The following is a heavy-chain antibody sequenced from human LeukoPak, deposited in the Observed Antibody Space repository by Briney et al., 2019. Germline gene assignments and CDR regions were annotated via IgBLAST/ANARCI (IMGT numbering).Heavy chain of an antibody. D-gene: IGHD3-22*01. CDR3: AKSYDSGGYYYTDS. V-gene: IGHV3-72*01. Sequence: GGSLRLSCAASGFTFSDHYMDWVRQAPGKGLEWVGRTRNKARSYSTEYAASVKGRFTISRDHSKNSLYLQMNSLKTEDTAVYYCAKSYDSGGYYYTDSWGQGTLVTVSS. CDR1: GFTFSDHY. J-gene: IGHJ4*02. CDR2: TRNKARSYST.